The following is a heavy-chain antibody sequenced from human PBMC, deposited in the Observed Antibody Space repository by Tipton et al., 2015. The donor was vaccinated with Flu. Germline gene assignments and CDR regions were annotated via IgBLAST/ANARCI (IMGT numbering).Heavy chain of an antibody. CDR2: ISSSSSTI. Sequence: SLRLSCAASGFTFSSYSMNWVRQAPGKGLEWVSYISSSSSTIYYADSVKGRFTISRDNAKNSLYLQMNSLRAEDTAVYYCARETYYYDSSGYSSTNWFDPWGQGILVTVSS. D-gene: IGHD3-22*01. J-gene: IGHJ5*02. V-gene: IGHV3-48*01. CDR1: GFTFSSYS. CDR3: ARETYYYDSSGYSSTNWFDP.